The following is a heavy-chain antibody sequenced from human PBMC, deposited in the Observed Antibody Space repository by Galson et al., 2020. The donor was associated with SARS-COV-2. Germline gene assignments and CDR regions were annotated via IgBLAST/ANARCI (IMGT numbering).Heavy chain of an antibody. J-gene: IGHJ4*02. V-gene: IGHV1-3*01. D-gene: IGHD6-25*01. CDR3: AVPQWGIAAPADY. CDR2: INAGNGNT. Sequence: GESLKISCKASGYTFSTYVIHWVRQAPGQRLEWMGWINAGNGNTKYSQKLQDRVTLTRDTSASTAYMELSNLRSEDTAVYYCAVPQWGIAAPADYWGPGTLVTVSS. CDR1: GYTFSTYV.